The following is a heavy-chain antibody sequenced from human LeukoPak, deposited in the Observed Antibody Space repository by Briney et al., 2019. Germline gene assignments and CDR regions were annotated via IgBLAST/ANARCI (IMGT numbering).Heavy chain of an antibody. CDR3: ARVRGRDGYNAPPDY. V-gene: IGHV3-21*01. J-gene: IGHJ4*02. CDR2: ISSSSSYI. D-gene: IGHD5-24*01. Sequence: SGGSLRLSCAASGFTFSSYSMNWVRQAPGKGLEWVSSISSSSSYIYYADSVKGRFTISRDNAKNSLYLQMNSLRAEDTAVYYCARVRGRDGYNAPPDYWGQGTLVTVSS. CDR1: GFTFSSYS.